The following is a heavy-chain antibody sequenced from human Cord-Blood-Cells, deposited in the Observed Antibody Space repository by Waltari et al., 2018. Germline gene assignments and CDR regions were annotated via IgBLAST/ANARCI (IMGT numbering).Heavy chain of an antibody. J-gene: IGHJ2*01. V-gene: IGHV4-39*01. CDR2: IYYSGST. CDR1: GGSISSRSYY. Sequence: QLQLQESGPGLVKPSETLSLTCTVSGGSISSRSYYWGRIRQPPGKGLEWIGSIYYSGSTYYNPSLKSRVTISVDTSKNQFSLKLSSVTAADTAVYYCARHSFSYWYFDLWGRGTLVTVSS. CDR3: ARHSFSYWYFDL.